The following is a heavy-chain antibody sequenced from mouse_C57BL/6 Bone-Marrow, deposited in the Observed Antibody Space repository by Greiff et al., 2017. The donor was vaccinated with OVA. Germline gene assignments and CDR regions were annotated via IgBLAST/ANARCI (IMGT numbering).Heavy chain of an antibody. D-gene: IGHD1-1*01. CDR2: ISDGGSYT. J-gene: IGHJ4*01. V-gene: IGHV5-4*03. Sequence: EVKVVESGGGLVKPGGSLKLSCAASGFTFSSYAMSWVRQTPEKRLEWVATISDGGSYTYYPDNVKGRFTISRDNAKNNLYLQMSHLKSEDTAMYYCASLYYYGSSYAAMDYWGQGTSVTVSS. CDR3: ASLYYYGSSYAAMDY. CDR1: GFTFSSYA.